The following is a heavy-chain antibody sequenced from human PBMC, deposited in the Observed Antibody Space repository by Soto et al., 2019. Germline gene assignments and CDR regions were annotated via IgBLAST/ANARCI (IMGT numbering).Heavy chain of an antibody. Sequence: WLCXRLSWSSGVCTFISYSITWFRHAPGKGLEWVSAISGSGGSTYYADSVQGRFTISRDNSKNTLYLQMHSLRAEDTALYYCAKNYDFRSGYHYGMEVRGQRTTVNVYS. CDR1: VCTFISYS. D-gene: IGHD3-3*01. CDR3: AKNYDFRSGYHYGMEV. V-gene: IGHV3-23*01. J-gene: IGHJ6*01. CDR2: ISGSGGST.